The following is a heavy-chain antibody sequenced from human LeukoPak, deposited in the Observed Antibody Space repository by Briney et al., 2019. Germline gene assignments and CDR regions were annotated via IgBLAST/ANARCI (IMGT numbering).Heavy chain of an antibody. CDR1: GFIFRSYG. CDR3: ARVLTVTTDY. CDR2: ISYDGSNK. J-gene: IGHJ4*02. D-gene: IGHD4-17*01. Sequence: GGSLRLSCAASGFIFRSYGMHWVRQAPGKGLEWVAVISYDGSNKYYADSVKGRFTISRDNSKNTLYLQMNSLRAEDTAVYYCARVLTVTTDYWGQGTLVTVSS. V-gene: IGHV3-30*03.